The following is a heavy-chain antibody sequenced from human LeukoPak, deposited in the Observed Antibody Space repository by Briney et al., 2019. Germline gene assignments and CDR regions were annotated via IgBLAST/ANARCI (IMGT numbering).Heavy chain of an antibody. V-gene: IGHV1-46*01. Sequence: GASVKVSCKASGYTFTSYYMHWVRQAPGQGLEWMGIINPSGGSTSYAQKFQGRVTMTRDTSTSTVYMELSSLRSEDTAVYYCASWTDVDFWSGPLDYWGQGTLVTVSS. CDR3: ASWTDVDFWSGPLDY. D-gene: IGHD3-3*01. CDR1: GYTFTSYY. J-gene: IGHJ4*02. CDR2: INPSGGST.